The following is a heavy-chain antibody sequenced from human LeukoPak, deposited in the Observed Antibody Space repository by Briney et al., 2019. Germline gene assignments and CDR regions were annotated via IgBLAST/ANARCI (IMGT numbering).Heavy chain of an antibody. J-gene: IGHJ4*02. V-gene: IGHV4-59*06. CDR1: GGSISSYY. CDR2: IYYSGST. D-gene: IGHD6-6*01. CDR3: ARATVGLVRLDY. Sequence: SETLSLTCTVSGGSISSYYWSWIRQPVGKGLEWIGYIYYSGSTYYNPSLKSRVTISVDTSKNQFSLKLSSVTAADTAVYYCARATVGLVRLDYWGQGTLVTVSS.